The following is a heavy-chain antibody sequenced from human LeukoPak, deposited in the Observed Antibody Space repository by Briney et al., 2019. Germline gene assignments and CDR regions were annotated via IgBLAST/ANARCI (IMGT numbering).Heavy chain of an antibody. CDR2: ISSSSSYI. Sequence: GGSLRLSRAASGFTFSGYSMNWVRRAPGKGLEWVSSISSSSSYIYYADSVKGRFTISRDNAKNSLYLQMNSLRAEDTAVYYCARGVVRYFDYWGQGALVTVSS. J-gene: IGHJ4*02. D-gene: IGHD3-9*01. V-gene: IGHV3-21*01. CDR3: ARGVVRYFDY. CDR1: GFTFSGYS.